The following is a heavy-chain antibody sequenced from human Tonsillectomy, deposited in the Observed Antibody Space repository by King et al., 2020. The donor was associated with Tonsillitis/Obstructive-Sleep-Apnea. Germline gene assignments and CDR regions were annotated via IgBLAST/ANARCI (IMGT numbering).Heavy chain of an antibody. CDR1: GFTFSSYW. CDR2: INSDGSRT. V-gene: IGHV3-74*01. CDR3: ARGGVIVPAALIYMDV. D-gene: IGHD2-2*01. Sequence: VQLVESGGGLVQPGGSLRLSCAASGFTFSSYWMHWVRQAPGKGLVWVSRINSDGSRTTYADSVKGRFTISRDNAKNTLYLKMNSLRAEDTAVYYCARGGVIVPAALIYMDVWGKGTTVTVSS. J-gene: IGHJ6*03.